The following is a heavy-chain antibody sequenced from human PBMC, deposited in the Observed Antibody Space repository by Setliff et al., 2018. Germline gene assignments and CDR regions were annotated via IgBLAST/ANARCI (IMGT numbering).Heavy chain of an antibody. CDR3: VRAGFELGQYNWFDP. Sequence: PSETLSLTCTVSGDSISSGIYHWSWIRQSAGKGLEWIGRIYVSTGSTNYSPSLKSRVSISVDRSKNQFSLNLTSVTAADTAVYYCVRAGFELGQYNWFDPWGQGTLVTVSS. J-gene: IGHJ5*02. V-gene: IGHV4-61*02. CDR2: IYVSTGST. CDR1: GDSISSGIYH. D-gene: IGHD3-3*02.